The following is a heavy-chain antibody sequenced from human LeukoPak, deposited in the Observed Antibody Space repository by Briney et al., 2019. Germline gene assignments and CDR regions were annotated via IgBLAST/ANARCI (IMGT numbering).Heavy chain of an antibody. Sequence: GGPLRLSCAASGFTVSDNYMSWVRQAPGKGLEWVSVIYSGGTTYYADSVKGRFTISRDNSKNTLHLQMSGLRAEDTAVYYCARNSFRVNTHYFYGMDVWGQGTTVTVSS. V-gene: IGHV3-53*01. D-gene: IGHD3-10*01. J-gene: IGHJ6*02. CDR2: IYSGGTT. CDR1: GFTVSDNY. CDR3: ARNSFRVNTHYFYGMDV.